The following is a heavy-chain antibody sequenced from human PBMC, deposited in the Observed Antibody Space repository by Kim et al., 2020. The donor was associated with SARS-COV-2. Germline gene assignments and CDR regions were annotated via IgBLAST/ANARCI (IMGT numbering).Heavy chain of an antibody. V-gene: IGHV4-59*01. CDR3: ASFKVGATRWFDP. J-gene: IGHJ5*02. D-gene: IGHD1-26*01. CDR2: IHYSGTT. Sequence: SETLSLTCTVSGGSISEYYWNWIRQSPGKGLEWIGYIHYSGTTNYSPSLKSRVTISGDTSKKQFSLKLSSVTAADTAVYYCASFKVGATRWFDPWGQGTLVIVSS. CDR1: GGSISEYY.